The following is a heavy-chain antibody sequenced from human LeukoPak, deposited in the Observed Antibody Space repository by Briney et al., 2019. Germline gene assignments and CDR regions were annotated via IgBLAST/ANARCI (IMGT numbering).Heavy chain of an antibody. V-gene: IGHV3-21*01. J-gene: IGHJ5*02. D-gene: IGHD5-18*01. Sequence: AGGSLRLSCAASGFTFSSYSMNWVRQAPGKGLEWVSSISSSSSYIYYADSVKGRFTISRDNAKNSLYLQMNSLRAEDTAVNYCARDLCECGYSYGYNNWFDPWGQGTLVTVSS. CDR3: ARDLCECGYSYGYNNWFDP. CDR2: ISSSSSYI. CDR1: GFTFSSYS.